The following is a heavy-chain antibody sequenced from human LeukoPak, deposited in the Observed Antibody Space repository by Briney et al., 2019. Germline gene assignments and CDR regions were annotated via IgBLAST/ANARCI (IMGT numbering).Heavy chain of an antibody. V-gene: IGHV3-30*04. CDR1: GFPFSVYA. D-gene: IGHD3-10*01. CDR3: AKALHDGSWYGVY. Sequence: PGRSLRLSCAASGFPFSVYAMHWARQAPGKGLEWVALISSDGRNQQYADSVRGRFTISRDDSKSTVYLQMSRLRLEDTAVYYCAKALHDGSWYGVYWGQGALVTVSS. J-gene: IGHJ4*02. CDR2: ISSDGRNQ.